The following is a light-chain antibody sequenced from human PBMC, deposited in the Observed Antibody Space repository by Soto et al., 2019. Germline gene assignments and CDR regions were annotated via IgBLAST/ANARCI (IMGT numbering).Light chain of an antibody. J-gene: IGKJ4*01. CDR3: QQRSNWPVS. CDR1: QSVRSRY. CDR2: GAS. Sequence: ETVLTQSPGTLSLSPGERATLSCRASQSVRSRYLAWYQQKPGQAPRLLISGASSRATGIPDRFSGSGSGTDFTLTVSRLEPEDFALYYCQQRSNWPVSFGGGTKVEIK. V-gene: IGKV3D-20*02.